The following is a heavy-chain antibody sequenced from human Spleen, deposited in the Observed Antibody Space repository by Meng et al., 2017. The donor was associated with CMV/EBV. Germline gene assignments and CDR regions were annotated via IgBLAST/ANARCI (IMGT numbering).Heavy chain of an antibody. V-gene: IGHV3-30*04. CDR1: GFTFSSYA. D-gene: IGHD1-26*01. Sequence: GESLKISCAASGFTFSSYAMHWVRQAPGKGLEWVAVISYDGSNKYYADSMKGRFTISRDNSKNTLYLQMNSLRAEDTAVYYCAREDGSYFPLLDYWGQGTLVTVSS. J-gene: IGHJ4*02. CDR2: ISYDGSNK. CDR3: AREDGSYFPLLDY.